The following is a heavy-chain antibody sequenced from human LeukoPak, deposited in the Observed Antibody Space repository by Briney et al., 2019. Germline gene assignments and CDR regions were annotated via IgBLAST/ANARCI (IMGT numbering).Heavy chain of an antibody. V-gene: IGHV4-59*11. D-gene: IGHD6-13*01. CDR2: LFDSVNT. Sequence: SETLSLTCTVSGGSISSHYWSWIRQPPGKGLEWIAYLFDSVNTKDNPSLQSRLTLSADTSKNQFSLKLSSVTAADTAVYYCARAAGSSSWYRYWGQGTLVTVSS. CDR1: GGSISSHY. CDR3: ARAAGSSSWYRY. J-gene: IGHJ4*02.